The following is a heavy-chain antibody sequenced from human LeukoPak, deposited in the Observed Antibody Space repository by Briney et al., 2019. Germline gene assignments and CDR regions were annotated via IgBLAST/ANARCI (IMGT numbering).Heavy chain of an antibody. CDR2: IIPIFGTA. D-gene: IGHD2/OR15-2a*01. CDR3: ARKDLGSMADDY. Sequence: SVKVSCKASGGTFSSYAVSWVRQAPGQGLEWMGRIIPIFGTANYAQKFQGRVTITTDESTSTAYMELSSLRSEDTAVYYCARKDLGSMADDYWGQGTLVTVSS. V-gene: IGHV1-69*05. J-gene: IGHJ4*02. CDR1: GGTFSSYA.